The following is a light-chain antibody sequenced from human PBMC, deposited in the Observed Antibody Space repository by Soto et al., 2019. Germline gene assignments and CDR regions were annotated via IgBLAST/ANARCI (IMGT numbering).Light chain of an antibody. J-gene: IGLJ1*01. V-gene: IGLV2-23*02. CDR2: EVN. CDR1: SGDVGNYNL. CDR3: CSYVGSSTSYV. Sequence: CVLTQPASVTGFAGRWISISYTGTSGDVGNYNLVSWYQQHPGKAPRLMIYEVNKWPSGVSNRFSGSKSGNTASLTISGLQAEDEADYYCCSYVGSSTSYVFGTGTKVTVL.